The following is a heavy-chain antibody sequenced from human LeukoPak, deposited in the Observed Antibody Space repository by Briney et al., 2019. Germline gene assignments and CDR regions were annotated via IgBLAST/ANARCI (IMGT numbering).Heavy chain of an antibody. CDR1: GFTFSSYE. CDR2: ISSSGSTI. J-gene: IGHJ6*03. CDR3: ARSLRKVPLIADVGAKTYYYYYMDV. Sequence: GGSLRLSCAASGFTFSSYEMNWVRQAPGKGLEWVSYISSSGSTIYYADSVKGRFTISRDNAKNSLYLQMNSLRAEDTAVYYCARSLRKVPLIADVGAKTYYYYYMDVWGKGTTVTVSS. D-gene: IGHD1-26*01. V-gene: IGHV3-48*03.